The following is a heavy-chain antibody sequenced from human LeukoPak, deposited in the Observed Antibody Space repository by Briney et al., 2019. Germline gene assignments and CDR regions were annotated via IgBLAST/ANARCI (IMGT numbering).Heavy chain of an antibody. CDR2: INHSGST. CDR3: ARIYGRGAFDI. D-gene: IGHD5-12*01. J-gene: IGHJ3*02. Sequence: LGTPSHTPAVYGGSLTGYSWSSIPQTPGKGGGWIGEINHSGSTNYNPSLKSRVTISVDTSKNQFSLKLSSVTAADTAVYYCARIYGRGAFDIWGQGTMVTVSS. V-gene: IGHV4-34*01. CDR1: GGSLTGYS.